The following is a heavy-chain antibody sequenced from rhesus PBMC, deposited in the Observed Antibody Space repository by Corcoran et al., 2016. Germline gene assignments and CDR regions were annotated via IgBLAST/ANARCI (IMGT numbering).Heavy chain of an antibody. J-gene: IGHJ4*01. CDR3: GRGYTWEYDLDY. Sequence: QLQLQESGPGLVKPSETLTLTCIVSGGSIINRHWSWLRQTPGKGLEWIGRIGGTDGDTVYNYHLWGRGTISRATPKNQFSLKLSSVTAADTAVYYCGRGYTWEYDLDYWGQGVLVTVSS. CDR2: IGGTDGDT. V-gene: IGHV4-173*01. D-gene: IGHD1-44*01. CDR1: GGSIINRH.